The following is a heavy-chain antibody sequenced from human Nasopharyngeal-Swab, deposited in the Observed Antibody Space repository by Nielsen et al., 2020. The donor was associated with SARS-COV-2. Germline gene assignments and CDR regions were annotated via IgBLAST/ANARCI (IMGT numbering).Heavy chain of an antibody. V-gene: IGHV4-34*01. CDR2: INHGGST. D-gene: IGHD3-3*01. CDR1: GGSFSGHY. CDR3: ARDGGRLRFLFPNWYFDL. Sequence: SETLSLTCAVYGGSFSGHYWSWIRQPPGKGLEWIGEINHGGSTNYKPSLKSRVTISIDTSKNQFSLKLSSVTAADTAVYYCARDGGRLRFLFPNWYFDLWGRGTLVTVSS. J-gene: IGHJ2*01.